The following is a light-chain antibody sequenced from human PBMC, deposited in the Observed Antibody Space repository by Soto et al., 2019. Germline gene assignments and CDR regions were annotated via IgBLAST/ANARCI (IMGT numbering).Light chain of an antibody. Sequence: EIVMTQSPATLSVSPGDTATLSCRTSKSNGSNVGWYQQKPGQAPRLLIYGASTRATGISARFSGSGSGTEFSLTISSQQSEDLAVYYCQQYNTWSLITFGQGTRLEIK. CDR1: KSNGSN. V-gene: IGKV3-15*01. CDR3: QQYNTWSLIT. J-gene: IGKJ5*01. CDR2: GAS.